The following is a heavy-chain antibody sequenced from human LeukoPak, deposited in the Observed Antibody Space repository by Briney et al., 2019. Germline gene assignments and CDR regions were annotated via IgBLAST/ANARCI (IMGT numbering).Heavy chain of an antibody. V-gene: IGHV3-13*01. CDR3: ARGPPRGKYYYMDV. CDR2: IGNASDT. J-gene: IGHJ6*03. CDR1: GFTFSSFD. D-gene: IGHD1-1*01. Sequence: GGSLRLSCAASGFTFSSFDMHWVRQPTGQGLEWVSTIGNASDTYYPGSVEGRFTLYRDNAKNSLYLQMNSLTAGDTAVYYCARGPPRGKYYYMDVWGKGTTVTVSS.